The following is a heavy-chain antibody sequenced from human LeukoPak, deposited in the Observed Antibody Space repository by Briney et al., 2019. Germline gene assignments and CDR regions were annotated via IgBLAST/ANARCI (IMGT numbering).Heavy chain of an antibody. CDR2: INQDGSQK. D-gene: IGHD6-13*01. CDR1: GFTFNKYW. CDR3: ARGLATAAAY. V-gene: IGHV3-7*01. Sequence: GGSLRLSCADSGFTFNKYWMSWVRQAPGKGLEWMANINQDGSQKYYLDSVKGRFTISRDNAKGSVYLQMNSLRAEDTALYYCARGLATAAAYWGQGTLVTVSS. J-gene: IGHJ4*02.